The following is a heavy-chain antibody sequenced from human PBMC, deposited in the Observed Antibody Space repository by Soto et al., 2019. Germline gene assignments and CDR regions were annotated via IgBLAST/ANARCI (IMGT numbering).Heavy chain of an antibody. CDR1: GFTFSSYG. CDR3: AKPSTSTTVTTCFDY. V-gene: IGHV3-23*01. J-gene: IGHJ4*02. Sequence: GGSLRLSCAASGFTFSSYGMSWVRQAPGKGLEWVSSISGSGGTTYHADSVKGRFTISRDNSKNTLYLQMNSLRVDDTAVYYCAKPSTSTTVTTCFDYWGQGALVTVS. CDR2: ISGSGGTT. D-gene: IGHD4-17*01.